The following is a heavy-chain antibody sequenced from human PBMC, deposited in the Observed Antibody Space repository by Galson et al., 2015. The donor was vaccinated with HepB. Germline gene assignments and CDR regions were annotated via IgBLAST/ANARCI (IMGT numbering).Heavy chain of an antibody. CDR2: INPSGGST. J-gene: IGHJ2*01. CDR3: ARDYYDSSGYLRLGYFDL. CDR1: GYTFTSYY. Sequence: SVKVSCKASGYTFTSYYMHWVRQAPGQGLEWMGIINPSGGSTSYAQKFQGRVTMTRDTSTSTVYMELSSLRSEDTAVYYCARDYYDSSGYLRLGYFDLWGRGTLVTVSS. V-gene: IGHV1-46*01. D-gene: IGHD3-22*01.